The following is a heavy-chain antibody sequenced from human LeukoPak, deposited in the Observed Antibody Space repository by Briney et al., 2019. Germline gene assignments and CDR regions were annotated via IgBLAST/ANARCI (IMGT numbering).Heavy chain of an antibody. Sequence: PSETLSLTCAVSGYSISSGYYWGWIRQPPGKGLEWIGSIYHSGSTYYNPSLKSRVTISVDTSKNQFSLKLSSVTAADTAVYYCARSDLKYSSMTTVYYFDYWGQGTLVTVSS. V-gene: IGHV4-38-2*01. CDR2: IYHSGST. CDR1: GYSISSGYY. D-gene: IGHD6-13*01. J-gene: IGHJ4*02. CDR3: ARSDLKYSSMTTVYYFDY.